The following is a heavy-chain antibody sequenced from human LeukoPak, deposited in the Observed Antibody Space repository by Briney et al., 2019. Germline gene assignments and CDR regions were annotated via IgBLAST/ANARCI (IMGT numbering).Heavy chain of an antibody. V-gene: IGHV3-30*18. D-gene: IGHD3-16*01. CDR1: EFIFRSYD. CDR2: ISYDGCNK. J-gene: IGHJ3*02. CDR3: AKEVRGDAFDI. Sequence: AGRSLRLSCVAAEFIFRSYDMDWVRQAPGKGLEWVVIISYDGCNKDYADFVKGRFTISRDNSKNTLYLQMNSLRAEDTAVYYCAKEVRGDAFDIWGQGTMVTVSS.